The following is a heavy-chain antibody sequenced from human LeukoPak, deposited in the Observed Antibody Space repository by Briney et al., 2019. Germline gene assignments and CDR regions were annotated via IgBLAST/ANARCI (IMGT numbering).Heavy chain of an antibody. D-gene: IGHD3-10*01. V-gene: IGHV4-34*01. J-gene: IGHJ5*01. CDR3: ARRPRGVIIKTWFDS. Sequence: PSETLSLTCNVYDGSFSGYYCSWIRQPPGKGLEWSGEISLSGSANYNPSLKSRVTTLLESSKNQFALNLSAVTAADAAVYYCARRPRGVIIKTWFDSWGQGTLVTVSS. CDR1: DGSFSGYY. CDR2: ISLSGSA.